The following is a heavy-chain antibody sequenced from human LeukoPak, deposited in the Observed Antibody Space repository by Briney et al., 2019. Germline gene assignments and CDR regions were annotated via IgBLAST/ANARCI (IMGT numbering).Heavy chain of an antibody. J-gene: IGHJ1*01. CDR3: AREYYDFWSGPTSKYFQH. Sequence: GGSLRLSCAASGFTFSSYAMHWDRQAPGKGLEWVAVISYDGSNKYYADSVKGRFTISRDNSKNTLYLQMNSLRAEDTAVYYCAREYYDFWSGPTSKYFQHWGQGTLVTVSS. CDR2: ISYDGSNK. D-gene: IGHD3-3*01. V-gene: IGHV3-30-3*01. CDR1: GFTFSSYA.